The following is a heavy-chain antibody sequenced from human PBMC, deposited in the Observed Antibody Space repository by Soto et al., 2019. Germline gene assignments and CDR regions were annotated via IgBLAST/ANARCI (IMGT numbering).Heavy chain of an antibody. CDR1: GGSISSSSYY. J-gene: IGHJ4*02. CDR3: ARQRYCSGGSCYWGY. CDR2: IYYSGNT. V-gene: IGHV4-39*01. Sequence: QLQLQESGPGLVKPSETLSLTCTVSGGSISSSSYYWGWIRQPPGKGLECIGSIYYSGNTYYNPSLKSRVTISVDTSKNQFSLKLSSVTAADTAVYYCARQRYCSGGSCYWGYWGQGTLVTVSS. D-gene: IGHD2-15*01.